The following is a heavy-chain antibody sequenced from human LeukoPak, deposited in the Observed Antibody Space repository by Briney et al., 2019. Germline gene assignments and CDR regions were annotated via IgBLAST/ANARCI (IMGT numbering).Heavy chain of an antibody. D-gene: IGHD3-22*01. V-gene: IGHV3-23*01. Sequence: GGSLRLSCAASGFTFSSYAMSWVRQAPGKGLEWVSAISGSGGSTYYADSVKGRLTISRDNSKNTLYLQLNSLRAEDTAVYFCAKRVSVPNYFDSSGYAPFDYWGQGTLVTVSS. CDR1: GFTFSSYA. CDR3: AKRVSVPNYFDSSGYAPFDY. J-gene: IGHJ4*02. CDR2: ISGSGGST.